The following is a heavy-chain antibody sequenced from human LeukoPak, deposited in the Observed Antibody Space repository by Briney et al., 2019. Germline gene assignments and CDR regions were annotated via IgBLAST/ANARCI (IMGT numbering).Heavy chain of an antibody. CDR1: GFTFSSY. CDR2: SNHSGST. J-gene: IGHJ6*03. Sequence: PGGSLRLSCAASGFTFSSYWSWIRQPPGKGLEGIGESNHSGSTNYNPSLKSRVTISVDTSKNQFSLKLSSVTAADTAVYYCAAPIAAAENYYYYMDVWGKGTTVTVSS. V-gene: IGHV4-34*08. D-gene: IGHD6-13*01. CDR3: AAPIAAAENYYYYMDV.